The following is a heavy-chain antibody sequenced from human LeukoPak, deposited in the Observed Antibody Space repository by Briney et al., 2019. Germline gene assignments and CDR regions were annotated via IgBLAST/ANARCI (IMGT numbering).Heavy chain of an antibody. CDR2: IYYTGST. V-gene: IGHV4-59*13. J-gene: IGHJ4*02. CDR3: ARSDASGHDY. Sequence: SETLSLTCTVSGGSFSNYYWTWIRQPPGKGLEWIGSIYYTGSTNYNPSLKSRVTISVDTSKNQFSLKLSSVTAADTAVYYCARSDASGHDYWGQGTLVTVSS. D-gene: IGHD6-19*01. CDR1: GGSFSNYY.